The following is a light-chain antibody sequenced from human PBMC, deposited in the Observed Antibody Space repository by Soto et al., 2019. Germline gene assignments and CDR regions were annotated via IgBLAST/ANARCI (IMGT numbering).Light chain of an antibody. CDR2: DVS. CDR3: SSYTSSSTVV. J-gene: IGLJ2*01. Sequence: QSALTQPASVSGSPGQSITISCTGTSSDVGGYNYVSWYQQHPGKAPKLMIYDVSNRPSGVSNRFSGSKSANTASLTTSGLQAEDEADYYCSSYTSSSTVVFGGGTKLTVL. CDR1: SSDVGGYNY. V-gene: IGLV2-14*01.